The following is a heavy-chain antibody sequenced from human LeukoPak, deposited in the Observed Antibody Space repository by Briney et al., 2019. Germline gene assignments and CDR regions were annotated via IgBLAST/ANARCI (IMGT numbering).Heavy chain of an antibody. D-gene: IGHD3-22*01. V-gene: IGHV3-53*01. CDR3: ARRAPNQYYDSSGYPQSPYYYYYMDV. Sequence: GGSLRLSCAASGFTVTSNYMSWVRQTPGKGMDWVSVIYSGGSTYYGDSVKGRFTISRDNSKNTVYLQMNSLRAEDTAVYYCARRAPNQYYDSSGYPQSPYYYYYMDVWGKGTTVTVSS. J-gene: IGHJ6*03. CDR2: IYSGGST. CDR1: GFTVTSNY.